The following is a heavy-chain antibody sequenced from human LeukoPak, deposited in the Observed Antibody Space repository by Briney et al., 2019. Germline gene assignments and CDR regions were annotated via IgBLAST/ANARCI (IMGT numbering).Heavy chain of an antibody. D-gene: IGHD4-17*01. CDR2: IDYSGST. CDR3: ASTSYGDVNYFDY. Sequence: SETLSLTCTVSGGSISSYYWSWIRQPPGKGLEWIGYIDYSGSTNYNPSLKSRVTISIDMSKNQFSLKLSSVTAADTAVYYCASTSYGDVNYFDYWGQGTLVTVSS. J-gene: IGHJ4*02. V-gene: IGHV4-59*01. CDR1: GGSISSYY.